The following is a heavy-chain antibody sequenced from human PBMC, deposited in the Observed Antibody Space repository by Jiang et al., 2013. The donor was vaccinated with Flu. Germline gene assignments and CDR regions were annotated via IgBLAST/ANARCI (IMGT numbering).Heavy chain of an antibody. Sequence: LVTPSETLSLTCAVSGGSISGYYWSWIRQPPGKALEWLALIYWDDDKRYSPSLKSRLTITKDTSKNQVVLTMTNMDPVDTATYYCAHTVAQGLAFDYWGQGTLVTVSS. J-gene: IGHJ4*02. V-gene: IGHV2-5*08. CDR2: IYWDDDK. CDR3: AHTVAQGLAFDY. D-gene: IGHD6-19*01. CDR1: GGSISGYY.